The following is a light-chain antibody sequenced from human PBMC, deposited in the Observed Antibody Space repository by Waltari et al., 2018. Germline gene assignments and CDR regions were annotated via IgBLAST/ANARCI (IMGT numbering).Light chain of an antibody. V-gene: IGLV2-11*01. CDR2: DVN. CDR1: SSNVGGYNY. Sequence: QSALTQPRSVSGSPGHSVTISCTGSSSNVGGYNYVSWYQHHPGKAPKLIIYDVNKRPSGVPDRFSGSKSVDTASLTISGLQVEDEADYYCCSYAGSYTYVFGTGTKVTV. J-gene: IGLJ1*01. CDR3: CSYAGSYTYV.